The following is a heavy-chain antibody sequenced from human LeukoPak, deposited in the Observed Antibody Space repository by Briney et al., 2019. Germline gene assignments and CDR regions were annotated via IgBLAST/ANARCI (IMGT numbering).Heavy chain of an antibody. CDR2: INPNGGGT. CDR1: GYTFTGYY. Sequence: GASVKVSCKASGYTFTGYYMHWVRQAPGQGLEWMGWINPNGGGTNYAQKFQGRVTMTRDTSISTAYMELSRLRSDDTAVYYCARAGIAAAGTNYYYYYYMDVWGKGTTVTVSS. V-gene: IGHV1-2*02. J-gene: IGHJ6*03. CDR3: ARAGIAAAGTNYYYYYYMDV. D-gene: IGHD6-13*01.